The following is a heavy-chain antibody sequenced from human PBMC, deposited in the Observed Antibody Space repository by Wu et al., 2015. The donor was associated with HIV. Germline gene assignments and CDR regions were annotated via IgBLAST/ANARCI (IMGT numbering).Heavy chain of an antibody. CDR3: ARESSGSSLSAFDI. Sequence: QVHLVQSGAEVRKPGASVKVSCKTSGGSLSAYTISWVRQAPGQGLEWMGGIMAAFGATNYAQQFQGRVTITTDESTSTVYMELSSLRSEDTAVYYCARESSGSSLSAFDIWGQGTLVTVSS. V-gene: IGHV1-69*01. D-gene: IGHD1-26*01. J-gene: IGHJ3*02. CDR2: IMAAFGAT. CDR1: GGSLSAYT.